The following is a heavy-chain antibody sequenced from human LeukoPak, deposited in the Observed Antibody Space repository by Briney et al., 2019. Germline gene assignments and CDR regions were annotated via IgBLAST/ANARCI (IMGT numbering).Heavy chain of an antibody. D-gene: IGHD3-3*01. Sequence: GGSLRLSCAASGFIFTNYFMSWVRQAPGKGLEWVASIKHDGSENYYVDSVRGRFTISRDNTMNSLCLQMSSLRAEDTAVYYCATDRGWRTSGYYLYYFEYWGQGTLVTYSS. V-gene: IGHV3-7*01. CDR1: GFIFTNYF. CDR2: IKHDGSEN. CDR3: ATDRGWRTSGYYLYYFEY. J-gene: IGHJ4*02.